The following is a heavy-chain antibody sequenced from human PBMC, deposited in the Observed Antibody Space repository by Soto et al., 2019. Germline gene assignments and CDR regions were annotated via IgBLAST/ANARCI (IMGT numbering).Heavy chain of an antibody. J-gene: IGHJ6*02. V-gene: IGHV4-4*02. CDR1: GGSISSSNW. D-gene: IGHD4-4*01. Sequence: SETLSLTCAVSGGSISSSNWWSWVRQPPGKGLEWIGEIYHSGSTNYNPSLKSRVTISVDKSKNQFSLKLSSVTAADTAVYYCARVVTRSYYYYYGMDVWGQGTTVTVSS. CDR3: ARVVTRSYYYYYGMDV. CDR2: IYHSGST.